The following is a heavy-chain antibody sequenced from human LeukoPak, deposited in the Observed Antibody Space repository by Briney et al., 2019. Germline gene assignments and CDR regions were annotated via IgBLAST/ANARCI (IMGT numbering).Heavy chain of an antibody. J-gene: IGHJ4*02. CDR2: IYYSGST. V-gene: IGHV4-39*07. Sequence: PSEILSLTCTVSGGSISSSSYYWGWIRQPPGKGLEWIGSIYYSGSTYYNPSLKSRVTISLDTSKNQFSLKLSSVTAADTAMYYCARVSRGNSVGGDYWGQGTLVTVSS. CDR1: GGSISSSSYY. D-gene: IGHD4-23*01. CDR3: ARVSRGNSVGGDY.